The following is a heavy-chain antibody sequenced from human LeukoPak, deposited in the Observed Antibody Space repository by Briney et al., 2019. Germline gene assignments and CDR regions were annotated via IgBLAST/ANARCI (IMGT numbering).Heavy chain of an antibody. CDR1: GYTFTSYY. CDR2: IDPSGGST. D-gene: IGHD6-13*01. V-gene: IGHV1-46*01. CDR3: ARVGGISAAGINWFDP. J-gene: IGHJ5*02. Sequence: ASVKGSCKASGYTFTSYYMHWVRQAPGQGLERMGVIDPSGGSTSYAQKFQGRVTMTRDTSTSTVYMELSSLRSEDTAVYYCARVGGISAAGINWFDPWGQGTLVTVSS.